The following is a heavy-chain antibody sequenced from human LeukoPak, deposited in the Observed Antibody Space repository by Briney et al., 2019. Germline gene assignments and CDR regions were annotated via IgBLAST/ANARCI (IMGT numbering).Heavy chain of an antibody. CDR1: GFTFSSYG. CDR3: AKDHLFYGDYQGGYFDL. V-gene: IGHV3-30*02. J-gene: IGHJ2*01. Sequence: TGGSLRLSCAASGFTFSSYGMHWVRQAPGKGLDWAAFIRYGGSNTYYVDSVKGRFTISRDNSKNTLYLQMNSLRPEDTAIYYCAKDHLFYGDYQGGYFDLWGRGTLVTVSS. CDR2: IRYGGSNT. D-gene: IGHD4-17*01.